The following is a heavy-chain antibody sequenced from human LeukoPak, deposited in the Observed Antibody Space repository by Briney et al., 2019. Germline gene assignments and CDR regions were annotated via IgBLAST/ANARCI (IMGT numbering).Heavy chain of an antibody. D-gene: IGHD3-10*01. CDR1: GFIFRDYG. CDR2: IRFNGNDR. V-gene: IGHV3-33*01. J-gene: IGHJ4*02. Sequence: GGSLRLSRATSGFIFRDYGIHWVRQAPGKGLEWVAVIRFNGNDRYYAESVRARFTVSRETSENMVYLDMSSLRADDTAVYYCARDLRDTYFDFWGQGTMVTVSS. CDR3: ARDLRDTYFDF.